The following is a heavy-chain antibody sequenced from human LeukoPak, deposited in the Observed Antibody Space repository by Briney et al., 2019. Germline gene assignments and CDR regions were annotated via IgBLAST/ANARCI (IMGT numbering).Heavy chain of an antibody. V-gene: IGHV3-66*01. Sequence: GGSLRLSCAASGFNVSSYYMSWVRQAPGKGLECVSVIYSDVDTYYADSVKARFIISRDNSRNTAYLQMNSLRAEDTAVYYCARALAYYDILTHMDVWGKGTTVTVSS. D-gene: IGHD3-9*01. CDR1: GFNVSSYY. CDR2: IYSDVDT. CDR3: ARALAYYDILTHMDV. J-gene: IGHJ6*03.